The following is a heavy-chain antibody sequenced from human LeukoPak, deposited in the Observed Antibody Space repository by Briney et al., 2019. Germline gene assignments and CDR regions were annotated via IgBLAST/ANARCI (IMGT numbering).Heavy chain of an antibody. CDR1: GGSISSGGYS. CDR2: IYHSGST. J-gene: IGHJ4*02. CDR3: ARDRYGDHTYFDY. V-gene: IGHV4-30-2*01. Sequence: PSETLSLTCAVSGGSISSGGYSWSWIRQPPGKGLEWIGYIYHSGSTYYNPSLKSRVIISVDRSKNQFSLKLNSVTAADTAVYYCARDRYGDHTYFDYWGQGTLVTVPS. D-gene: IGHD4-17*01.